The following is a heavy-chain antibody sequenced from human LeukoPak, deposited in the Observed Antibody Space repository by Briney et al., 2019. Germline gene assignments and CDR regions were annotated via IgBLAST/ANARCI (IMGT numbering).Heavy chain of an antibody. V-gene: IGHV3-9*01. CDR1: GFTFDDYA. J-gene: IGHJ4*02. CDR2: ISWNSGSI. CDR3: AREETRITMLRGVTYFEY. Sequence: QPGGSLRLSCAASGFTFDDYAMHWVRQAPGKGLEWVSGISWNSGSIGYADSVKGRFTISRDNAKNSLYLQMSSLRAEDTALYYCAREETRITMLRGVTYFEYWGQGTLVTVSS. D-gene: IGHD3-10*01.